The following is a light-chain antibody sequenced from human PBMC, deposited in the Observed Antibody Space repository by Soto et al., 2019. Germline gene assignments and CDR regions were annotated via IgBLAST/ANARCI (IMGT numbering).Light chain of an antibody. CDR1: SSNIGAGYD. CDR2: GNS. CDR3: QSYDSSLSGHVV. V-gene: IGLV1-40*01. J-gene: IGLJ2*01. Sequence: QSVLTQPPSVSGAPWQRVTISCTGSSSNIGAGYDVHWYQQLPGTAPKLLIYGNSNRPSGVPDRFSGSKSGTSASLAITGLQAEDEADYYCQSYDSSLSGHVVFGGGTKLTVL.